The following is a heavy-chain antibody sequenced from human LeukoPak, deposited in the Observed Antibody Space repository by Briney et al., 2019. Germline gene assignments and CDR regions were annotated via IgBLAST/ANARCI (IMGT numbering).Heavy chain of an antibody. CDR1: GFTFSSYS. D-gene: IGHD3-10*01. CDR2: ISGSSSTI. Sequence: GGSLRLSCAASGFTFSSYSMNWVRQAPGKGLEWVSYISGSSSTIYYADSVKGRFTISRDNAKNSLYLQMNSLRAEDTAVYYCARDPEVRGGVDYWGQGTLVTVSS. CDR3: ARDPEVRGGVDY. V-gene: IGHV3-48*01. J-gene: IGHJ4*02.